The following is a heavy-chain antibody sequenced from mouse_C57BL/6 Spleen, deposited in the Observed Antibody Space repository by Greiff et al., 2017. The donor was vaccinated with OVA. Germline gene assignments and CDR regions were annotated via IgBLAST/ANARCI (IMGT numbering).Heavy chain of an antibody. Sequence: QVQLQQPGAELVKPGASVKMSCKASGYTFTSYWITWVKQRPGQGLEWIGDIYPGSGSTNYNEKFKSKATLTVDTSSSTAYMQLSSLTSEDSAVYYCAREIYYDYDGDYFDYWGQGTTLTVSS. CDR1: GYTFTSYW. D-gene: IGHD2-4*01. J-gene: IGHJ2*01. CDR2: IYPGSGST. CDR3: AREIYYDYDGDYFDY. V-gene: IGHV1-55*01.